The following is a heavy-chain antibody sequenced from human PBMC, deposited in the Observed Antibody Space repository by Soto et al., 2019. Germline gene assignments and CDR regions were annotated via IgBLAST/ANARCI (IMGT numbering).Heavy chain of an antibody. CDR1: GGSISSGGYY. CDR2: IYYSGST. D-gene: IGHD3-16*02. J-gene: IGHJ5*02. V-gene: IGHV4-31*03. CDR3: ARACYDYVWGSYRYYNRFDP. Sequence: PSETLSLTCTVSGGSISSGGYYWSWIRQHPXKGLEWIGYIYYSGSTYYNPSLKSRVTISVDTSKNQFSLKLSSVTAADTAVYYCARACYDYVWGSYRYYNRFDPWGQGTLVTVCS.